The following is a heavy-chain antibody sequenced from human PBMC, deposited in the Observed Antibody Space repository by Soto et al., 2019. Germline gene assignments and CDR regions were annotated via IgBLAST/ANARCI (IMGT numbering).Heavy chain of an antibody. V-gene: IGHV4-59*08. CDR1: GDSIITYY. J-gene: IGHJ4*02. CDR3: AKNWNWGSLVH. CDR2: IYYGGST. Sequence: SETLSLTCTVSGDSIITYYWSWIRQSPGKGLEWIGFIYYGGSTNYNPSLKSRVTISVDTPKNQFSLKLSSVTAADTAVYYCAKNWNWGSLVHWGQGTLVTVSS. D-gene: IGHD7-27*01.